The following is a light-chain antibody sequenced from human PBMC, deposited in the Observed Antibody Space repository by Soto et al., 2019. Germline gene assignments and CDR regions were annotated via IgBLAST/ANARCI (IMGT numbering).Light chain of an antibody. CDR1: SSDVGSYNY. V-gene: IGLV2-14*01. CDR2: ASS. J-gene: IGLJ1*01. CDR3: SSCTGGSTLYV. Sequence: QSALTQPASVSGSPGQSITISCTGTSSDVGSYNYVSWYQQHPGKAPRLMIYASSNRPSGVSHRFSGSRSGNTASLTISGLQAEDEADYFCSSCTGGSTLYVFGSGTKVTVL.